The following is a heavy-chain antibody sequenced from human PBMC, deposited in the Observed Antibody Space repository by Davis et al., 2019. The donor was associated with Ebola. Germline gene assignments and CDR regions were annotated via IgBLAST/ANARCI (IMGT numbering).Heavy chain of an antibody. J-gene: IGHJ5*02. CDR3: ARDKVELWFRELSLENWFDP. D-gene: IGHD3-10*01. V-gene: IGHV1-2*02. CDR2: INPNSGGT. Sequence: ASVKVSCKASGYTFTSYYMHWVRQAPGQGLEWMGWINPNSGGTNYAQKFQGRVTMTRDTSISTAYMELSRLRSDDTAVYYCARDKVELWFRELSLENWFDPWGQGTLVTVSS. CDR1: GYTFTSYY.